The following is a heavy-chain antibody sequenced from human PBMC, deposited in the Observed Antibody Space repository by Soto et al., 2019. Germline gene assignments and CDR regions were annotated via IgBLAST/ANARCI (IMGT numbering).Heavy chain of an antibody. J-gene: IGHJ5*02. CDR1: GFIFSSSE. V-gene: IGHV3-48*03. CDR3: ASTSTGRSSYCFDP. CDR2: INGGGTTM. D-gene: IGHD6-6*01. Sequence: EVQLVESGGGLVQPGGSLRLSCVVSGFIFSSSEMNWVRQAPGKGLEWLSYINGGGTTMTYADSVKGRFTISRDNAKNSVFLQMERLRGEGTGVYYWASTSTGRSSYCFDPWGQGTLVTVSS.